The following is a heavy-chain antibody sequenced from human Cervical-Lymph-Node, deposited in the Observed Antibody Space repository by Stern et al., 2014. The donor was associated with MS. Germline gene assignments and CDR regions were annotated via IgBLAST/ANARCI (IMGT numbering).Heavy chain of an antibody. V-gene: IGHV1-46*01. CDR1: GYTFTSDY. D-gene: IGHD2/OR15-2a*01. CDR2: INPSGGRT. Sequence: DQLVESGAEVKKPGASVKVSCKASGYTFTSDYMHWVRQAPGPGLEWMGIINPSGGRTSYAQKFQGRVTMTRDTSTSTVHMELSSLRSEDTAVYYCARQNYYNGMDVWGQGTTVTVSS. CDR3: ARQNYYNGMDV. J-gene: IGHJ6*02.